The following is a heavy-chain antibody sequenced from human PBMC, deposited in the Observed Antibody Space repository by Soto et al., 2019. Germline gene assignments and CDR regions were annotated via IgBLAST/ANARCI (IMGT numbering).Heavy chain of an antibody. CDR1: FTNYP. J-gene: IGHJ4*02. Sequence: FTNYPIHWVRQAPGRGLEWVAWINTGNGTTRYSPRLQGRVSLRTDTSASTAYMDLTRLRFEDTAVYYCASNAFDYWGQGTLVTVSS. D-gene: IGHD2-8*01. CDR3: ASNAFDY. V-gene: IGHV1-3*04. CDR2: INTGNGTT.